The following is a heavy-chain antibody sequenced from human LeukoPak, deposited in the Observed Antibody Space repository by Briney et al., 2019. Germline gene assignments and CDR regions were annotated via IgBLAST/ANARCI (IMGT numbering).Heavy chain of an antibody. D-gene: IGHD3-9*01. V-gene: IGHV4-4*07. Sequence: SETLSLTCTVSGGSISSYYWSWIRQPAGKGLEWIGRIYTSGCTNYNPSLKSRVTMSVDTSKNQFSLKLSSVTAADTAVYYCAREYYDILTGYGIHWYFDLWGRGTLVTVSS. CDR3: AREYYDILTGYGIHWYFDL. CDR2: IYTSGCT. CDR1: GGSISSYY. J-gene: IGHJ2*01.